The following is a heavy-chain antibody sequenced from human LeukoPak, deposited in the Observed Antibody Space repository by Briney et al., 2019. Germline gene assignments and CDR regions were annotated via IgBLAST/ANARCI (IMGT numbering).Heavy chain of an antibody. D-gene: IGHD3-22*01. V-gene: IGHV1-46*01. Sequence: GASVKVSCKASGYTFTSYYMHWVRQAPGQGLEWMGIINPSGGSTSYAQKFQGRVTMTRDTSTSTVYMELSSLRSEDTAVYYCARDGYYYDSSGYETFDYWGQGTLVTVSS. CDR1: GYTFTSYY. J-gene: IGHJ4*02. CDR3: ARDGYYYDSSGYETFDY. CDR2: INPSGGST.